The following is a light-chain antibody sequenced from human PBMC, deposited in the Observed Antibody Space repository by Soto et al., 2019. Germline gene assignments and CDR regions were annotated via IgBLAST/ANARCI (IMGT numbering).Light chain of an antibody. CDR3: QQYYSYPRLT. V-gene: IGKV1-8*01. J-gene: IGKJ4*01. CDR2: AAS. CDR1: QGISSY. Sequence: AIRMTQSPSSLSASTGDRVTITCRASQGISSYLAWYQQKPGKAPKLLIYAASTLQSGVPSRFSGSGPGTDFSLTINWLQSEDHATYYCQQYYSYPRLTFDGGTKVLIK.